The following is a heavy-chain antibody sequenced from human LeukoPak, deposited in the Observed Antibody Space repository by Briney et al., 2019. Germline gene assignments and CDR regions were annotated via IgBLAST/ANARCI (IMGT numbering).Heavy chain of an antibody. V-gene: IGHV4-4*09. CDR2: ILSSGST. D-gene: IGHD1-14*01. CDR3: ARRVISEFSIDKGNWLDP. J-gene: IGHJ5*02. Sequence: SETLSLTCTVSGGSISNYYWNWIRQSPGKGLEWIGHILSSGSTHHNPSLTSRISLSVDTSKNQFSLKLSSVTAADTAVYYCARRVISEFSIDKGNWLDPWGQGTLVTVSS. CDR1: GGSISNYY.